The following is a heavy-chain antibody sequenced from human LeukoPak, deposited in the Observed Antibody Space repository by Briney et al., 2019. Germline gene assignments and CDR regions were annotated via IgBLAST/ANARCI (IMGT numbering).Heavy chain of an antibody. CDR2: IIPIFGTA. CDR3: ARAQTYYYDSSGYYYPPYYYYYGMDV. CDR1: GGTFSSYA. Sequence: GASVKVSCKASGGTFSSYAISWVRQAPGQGLEWMGGIIPIFGTANYAQKFQGRVTITADESTSTAYMGLSSLRSEDTAVYYCARAQTYYYDSSGYYYPPYYYYYGMDVWGQGTTVTVSS. D-gene: IGHD3-22*01. J-gene: IGHJ6*02. V-gene: IGHV1-69*13.